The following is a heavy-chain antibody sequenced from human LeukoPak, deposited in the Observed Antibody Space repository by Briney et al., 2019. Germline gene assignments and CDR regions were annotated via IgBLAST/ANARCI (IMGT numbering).Heavy chain of an antibody. Sequence: KTSETLSLTCAVYGGSFSGYYWSWIRQPPGKGLEWIGEINHSGSTNYNPSLKSRVTISVDTSKNQFSLKLSSVTAADTAVYYCARGGRMYSSSWFDYWGQGTLVTVSS. D-gene: IGHD6-13*01. CDR2: INHSGST. V-gene: IGHV4-34*01. CDR1: GGSFSGYY. J-gene: IGHJ4*02. CDR3: ARGGRMYSSSWFDY.